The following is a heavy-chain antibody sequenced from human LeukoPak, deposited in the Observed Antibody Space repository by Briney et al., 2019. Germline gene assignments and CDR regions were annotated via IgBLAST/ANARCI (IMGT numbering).Heavy chain of an antibody. J-gene: IGHJ4*02. CDR3: ASSWHYFDY. Sequence: PSETLSLTCTVSGGSVSSGSYYWSWIRQPPGKGLEWIGYIYYSGSTNYNPSLKSRVTISVDTSKNQFSLRLSSVTAADTAVYYCASSWHYFDYWGQGTLVTVSS. D-gene: IGHD6-13*01. CDR2: IYYSGST. V-gene: IGHV4-61*01. CDR1: GGSVSSGSYY.